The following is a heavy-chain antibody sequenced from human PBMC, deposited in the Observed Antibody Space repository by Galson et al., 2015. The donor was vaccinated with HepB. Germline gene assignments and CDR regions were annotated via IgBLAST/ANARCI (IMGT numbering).Heavy chain of an antibody. D-gene: IGHD2-15*01. Sequence: QSGAEVKKPGESLKISCTGSGYSFTSYWIGWVRQMPGKGLEWMGIIYPGDSDTRYSPFFQGQVTISADKSISTAYLQWSSLKASDTAMYYCARPRCSGGSCYSSLSWYFDLWGRGTLVTVSS. V-gene: IGHV5-51*03. CDR3: ARPRCSGGSCYSSLSWYFDL. CDR1: GYSFTSYW. J-gene: IGHJ2*01. CDR2: IYPGDSDT.